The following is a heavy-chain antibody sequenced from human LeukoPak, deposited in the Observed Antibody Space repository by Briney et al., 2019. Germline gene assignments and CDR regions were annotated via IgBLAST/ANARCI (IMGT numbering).Heavy chain of an antibody. V-gene: IGHV3-15*01. J-gene: IGHJ4*02. CDR3: TTDIYCSSTSCYPN. Sequence: GGSLRLSCAASGITFRIAWMSWVRQAPGKGLEWVGRIKSKTEGGTTDYAAPVKGRFTISRDDSKNTLSLQMNSLKAEDTAVYYCTTDIYCSSTSCYPNWGQGTLVTVSS. CDR2: IKSKTEGGTT. CDR1: GITFRIAW. D-gene: IGHD2-2*01.